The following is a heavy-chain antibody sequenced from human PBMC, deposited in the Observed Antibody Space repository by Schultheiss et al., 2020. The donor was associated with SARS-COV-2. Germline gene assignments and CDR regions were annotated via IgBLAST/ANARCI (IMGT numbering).Heavy chain of an antibody. J-gene: IGHJ6*02. CDR2: ISYDGSNR. CDR3: AKVGYDYCYYGMDV. CDR1: GFTFSSYG. V-gene: IGHV3-30*18. Sequence: GGSLRLSCAASGFTFSSYGMHWVRQAPGKGLEWVAVISYDGSNRYYADSVKGRFTISRDNSKNTLYLQMNSLRAEDTAVYYCAKVGYDYCYYGMDVWGQGTTVTVSS. D-gene: IGHD5-12*01.